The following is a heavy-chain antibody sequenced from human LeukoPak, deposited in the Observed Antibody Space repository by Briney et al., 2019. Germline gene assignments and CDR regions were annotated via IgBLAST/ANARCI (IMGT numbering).Heavy chain of an antibody. V-gene: IGHV3-23*01. J-gene: IGHJ5*01. CDR3: AKRSGYDYYWFDS. Sequence: GGSLRLSCAASGFTFTSYAMSWVRQAPGKGLEWVSAISGSGGSTYNADSVKGRFTISRDNSKNTLYLQMNSLRAEDTAVYYCAKRSGYDYYWFDSWVQGTLVTVSS. CDR1: GFTFTSYA. D-gene: IGHD5-12*01. CDR2: ISGSGGST.